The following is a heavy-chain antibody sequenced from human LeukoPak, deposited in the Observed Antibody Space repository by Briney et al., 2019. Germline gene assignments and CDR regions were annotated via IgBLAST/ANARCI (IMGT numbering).Heavy chain of an antibody. J-gene: IGHJ6*02. D-gene: IGHD3-3*01. CDR3: AREAPNYDFWSGFYYYYYYGMDV. CDR2: IWYDGSNK. Sequence: GGSLRLSCAASGFTFSSYGMHWVRQAPGKGLEWVAVIWYDGSNKYYADSVKGRFTISRDNAKNSLYLQMNSLRDEDTAVYHCAREAPNYDFWSGFYYYYYYGMDVWGQGTTVTVSS. CDR1: GFTFSSYG. V-gene: IGHV3-33*01.